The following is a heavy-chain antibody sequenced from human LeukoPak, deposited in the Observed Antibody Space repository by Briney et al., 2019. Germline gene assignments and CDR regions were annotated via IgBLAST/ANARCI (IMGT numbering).Heavy chain of an antibody. CDR3: ARGTPDGYNINWLDP. J-gene: IGHJ5*02. V-gene: IGHV1-69*13. D-gene: IGHD5-24*01. CDR1: GGTFSSYA. Sequence: SVKVSCKASGGTFSSYAISWVRQAPGQGLEWMGGIIPIFGTANYAQKFQGRVTITADESTSTAYMELSSLRSEDTAVYYCARGTPDGYNINWLDPWGQGTLVTVSS. CDR2: IIPIFGTA.